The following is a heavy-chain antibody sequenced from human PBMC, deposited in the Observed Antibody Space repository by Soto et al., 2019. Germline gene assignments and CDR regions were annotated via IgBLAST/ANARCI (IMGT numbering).Heavy chain of an antibody. J-gene: IGHJ5*02. CDR2: IYYSGST. CDR3: ARAYYDSSGYSLDP. V-gene: IGHV4-31*03. CDR1: GGSISSGGYY. D-gene: IGHD3-22*01. Sequence: SETLSLTCTASGGSISSGGYYWSWIRQHPGKGLEWIGYIYYSGSTYYNPSLKSRVTISVDTSKNQFSLKLSSVTAADTAVYYCARAYYDSSGYSLDPWGQGILVTVS.